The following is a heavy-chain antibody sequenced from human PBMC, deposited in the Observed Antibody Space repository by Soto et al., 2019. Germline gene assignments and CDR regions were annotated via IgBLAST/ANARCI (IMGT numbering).Heavy chain of an antibody. V-gene: IGHV3-11*01. Sequence: QVQLVESGGRLVKPGGSLRLSCAASGFTFSEYSMSWIRQAPGKGLEWVSYISASGSTIYYADSVKGRFTISRDNARNSLYLQMTSLRAEDTAVYYWARDVVAAAGPPWGQGTLVTVSS. CDR3: ARDVVAAAGPP. J-gene: IGHJ5*02. CDR1: GFTFSEYS. D-gene: IGHD6-13*01. CDR2: ISASGSTI.